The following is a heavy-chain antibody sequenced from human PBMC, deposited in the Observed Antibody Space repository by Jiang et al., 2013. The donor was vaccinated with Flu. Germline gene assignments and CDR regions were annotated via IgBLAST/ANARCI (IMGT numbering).Heavy chain of an antibody. J-gene: IGHJ3*02. Sequence: GAEVKKPGSSVKVSCKASGGTFSSYTISWVRQAPGQGLEWMGRIIPILGIANYAQKFQGRVTITADKSTSTAYMELSSLRSEDTAVYYCARAFSGYCSGGSCSSGLDIWGQGTMVTVSS. CDR2: IIPILGIA. V-gene: IGHV1-69*02. CDR1: GGTFSSYT. CDR3: ARAFSGYCSGGSCSSGLDI. D-gene: IGHD2-15*01.